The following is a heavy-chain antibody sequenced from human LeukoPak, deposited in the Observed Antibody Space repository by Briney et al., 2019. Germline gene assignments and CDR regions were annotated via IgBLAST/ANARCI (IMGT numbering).Heavy chain of an antibody. J-gene: IGHJ4*02. D-gene: IGHD6-19*01. V-gene: IGHV3-33*01. CDR3: ARERDVYSSGCSGQVY. Sequence: GGSLRLSCAASGFTFSSYGMHWVRQAPGKGLEWVAVIWYDGSNKYYADSVKGRFTISRDNSKNTLYLQMNSLRAEDTAVYYCARERDVYSSGCSGQVYWGRGTLVTVSS. CDR2: IWYDGSNK. CDR1: GFTFSSYG.